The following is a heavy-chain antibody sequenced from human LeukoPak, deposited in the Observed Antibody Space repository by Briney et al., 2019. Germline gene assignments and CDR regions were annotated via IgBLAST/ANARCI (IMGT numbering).Heavy chain of an antibody. CDR2: ISWNGGST. Sequence: GGSLILSCAASGFTFDDYGMSWVRQAPGKGLEWVSGISWNGGSTSYADSVKGRFTISRDNSKNTLYLQMNSLRAEDTAVYYCAKERDTAMVTIDYWGQGTLVTVSS. J-gene: IGHJ4*02. V-gene: IGHV3-20*04. D-gene: IGHD5-18*01. CDR1: GFTFDDYG. CDR3: AKERDTAMVTIDY.